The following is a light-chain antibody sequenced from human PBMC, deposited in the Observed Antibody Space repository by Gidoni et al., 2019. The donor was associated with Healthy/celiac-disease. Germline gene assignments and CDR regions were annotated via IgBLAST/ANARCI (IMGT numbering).Light chain of an antibody. CDR1: SSDVCGYNY. V-gene: IGLV2-14*01. CDR3: SSYTSSSFVV. CDR2: EVS. Sequence: QSALPQPASVSGSPGQSITISCTGTSSDVCGYNYVSWYQQHPGKAPKLMIYEVSNRPSGVSNRFSGSKSGNTASLTISGLQAEDEADYYCSSYTSSSFVVFGGGTKLTVL. J-gene: IGLJ2*01.